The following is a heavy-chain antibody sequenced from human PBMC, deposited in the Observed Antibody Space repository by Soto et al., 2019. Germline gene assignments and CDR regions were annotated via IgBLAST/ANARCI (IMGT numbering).Heavy chain of an antibody. CDR2: ISAYNGNT. J-gene: IGHJ6*03. CDR3: AEVRIAARPARYYYMDV. V-gene: IGHV1-18*01. Sequence: QVQLVQSGAEVKKPGASVKVSCKASGYTFTSYGISWVRQAPGQGLEWMGWISAYNGNTNYAQKLQGRVTMTTDTSTSTAYMELRSLRSDDTAVYYCAEVRIAARPARYYYMDVWGKGTTVTVSS. CDR1: GYTFTSYG. D-gene: IGHD6-6*01.